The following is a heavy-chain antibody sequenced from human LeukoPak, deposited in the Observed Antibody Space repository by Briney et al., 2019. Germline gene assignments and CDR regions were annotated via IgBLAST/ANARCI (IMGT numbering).Heavy chain of an antibody. CDR1: GGSISSYY. J-gene: IGHJ4*02. D-gene: IGHD3-10*01. CDR3: ARYGSGSPTGNYFDY. Sequence: SETLSLTCTVSGGSISSYYWSWIRQPPGKGLEWIGYIYYSGSTNYNPSLKSRVTISVDTSKNQFPLKLSSVTAADTAVYYCARYGSGSPTGNYFDYWGQGTLVTVSS. CDR2: IYYSGST. V-gene: IGHV4-59*01.